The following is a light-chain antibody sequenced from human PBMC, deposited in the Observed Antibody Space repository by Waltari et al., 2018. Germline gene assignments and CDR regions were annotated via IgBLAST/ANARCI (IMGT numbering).Light chain of an antibody. V-gene: IGLV2-23*02. CDR2: EVN. CDR1: SSDVGTYNL. Sequence: QSALTQPASVSGSPGQSITFSCTGSSSDVGTYNLVSWYQQRPGKAPKLLIYEVNKRPSGVSDRFSGSKSGNTASLTISGLQPEDEADYYCFSYAYTGGLVFGGGTKLTVL. J-gene: IGLJ3*02. CDR3: FSYAYTGGLV.